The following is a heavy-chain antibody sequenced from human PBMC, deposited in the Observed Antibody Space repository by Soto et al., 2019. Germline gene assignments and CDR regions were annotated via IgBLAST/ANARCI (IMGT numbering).Heavy chain of an antibody. Sequence: QVQLVQSAAEVKKPGASVKVSCKASGYTFSNYGISWVRQAPGQGLEWTAWISGYNGDTKNAQSLQGKVTVTRDTATINSYMELRFRRPDDPAIYCCARSLGSGTGLDYGGQGTLVTSSS. CDR3: ARSLGSGTGLDY. CDR1: GYTFSNYG. V-gene: IGHV1-18*01. D-gene: IGHD2-21*01. J-gene: IGHJ4*02. CDR2: ISGYNGDT.